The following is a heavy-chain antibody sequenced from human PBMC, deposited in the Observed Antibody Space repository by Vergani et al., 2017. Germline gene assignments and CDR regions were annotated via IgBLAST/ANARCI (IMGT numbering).Heavy chain of an antibody. CDR3: ARVAIVATEGYYYYNIDV. CDR2: ISYDGSNK. D-gene: IGHD5-12*01. CDR1: GFTFSSYA. Sequence: QVQLVESGGGVVQPGRSLRLSCAASGFTFSSYAMHWVRQAPGKGLEWVAVISYDGSNKYYADSVKGRFTISRDNSKNTLYLQMNSLRAEDTAVYYCARVAIVATEGYYYYNIDVWGKGTTVTVSS. J-gene: IGHJ6*03. V-gene: IGHV3-30-3*01.